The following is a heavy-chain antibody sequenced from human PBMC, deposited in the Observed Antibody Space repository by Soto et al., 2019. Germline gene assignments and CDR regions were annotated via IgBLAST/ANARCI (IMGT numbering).Heavy chain of an antibody. CDR3: ARARYSSGWYNWFDP. D-gene: IGHD6-19*01. CDR2: TYYRSKWYN. V-gene: IGHV6-1*01. CDR1: GDSVSSNSAA. J-gene: IGHJ5*02. Sequence: SQTLSLTCAISGDSVSSNSAAWNWIRQSPSRGLEWLGRTYYRSKWYNDYAVSVKSRITINPDTSKNQFSLQLNSVTPVDMAVYYCARARYSSGWYNWFDPWGQGTLVTVSS.